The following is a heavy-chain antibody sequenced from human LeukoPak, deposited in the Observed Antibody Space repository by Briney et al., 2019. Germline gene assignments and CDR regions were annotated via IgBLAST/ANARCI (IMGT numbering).Heavy chain of an antibody. CDR2: IYYSGSA. CDR1: GGSVSSGSYY. V-gene: IGHV4-61*01. J-gene: IGHJ3*02. D-gene: IGHD2/OR15-2a*01. Sequence: PSETLSLTCTVSGGSVSSGSYYWSWIRQPPGKGLEWIGYIYYSGSANYNPSLKSRVTISVDTSKNQFSLKLSSVTAADTAVYYCARSPFNRDEMAFDIWGQGTMVTVSS. CDR3: ARSPFNRDEMAFDI.